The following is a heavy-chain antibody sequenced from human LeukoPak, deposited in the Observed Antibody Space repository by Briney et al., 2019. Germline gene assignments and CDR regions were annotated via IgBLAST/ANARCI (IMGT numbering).Heavy chain of an antibody. CDR3: ARQVAYYDILSDLYYFDY. V-gene: IGHV4-39*01. CDR1: GGSISSSSYY. CDR2: IYYSGST. Sequence: PSETLSLTCTVSGGSISSSSYYWGWLRQPPGKGLEWIGSIYYSGSTYYNPSLKSRVTISVDTSKNQFSLKLSSVTAADTAVYYCARQVAYYDILSDLYYFDYWGQGTLVTVSS. D-gene: IGHD3-9*01. J-gene: IGHJ4*02.